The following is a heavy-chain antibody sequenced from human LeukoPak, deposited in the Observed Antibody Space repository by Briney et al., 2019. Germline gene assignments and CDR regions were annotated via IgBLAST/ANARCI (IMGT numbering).Heavy chain of an antibody. V-gene: IGHV3-7*03. CDR1: GFTFSDYA. Sequence: PGGSLRLSCTASGFTFSDYAMSWVRQAPGRGPEWVANVNRDGSETYYLDSVKGRFTISKDNAKNSLYLQMNSLRAEDTALYHCARNNGMDVWGQGTTVTVSS. J-gene: IGHJ6*02. CDR3: ARNNGMDV. CDR2: VNRDGSET.